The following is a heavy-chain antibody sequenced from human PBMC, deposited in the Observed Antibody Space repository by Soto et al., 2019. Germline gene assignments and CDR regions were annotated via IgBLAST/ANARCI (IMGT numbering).Heavy chain of an antibody. V-gene: IGHV4-39*02. CDR1: GGSISSSSYF. J-gene: IGHJ5*02. Sequence: SETLSLTCTGSGGSISSSSYFWGWIRQPPGKELKWIRSIYYSGSSYYNPSLKSRVTVSVDTSKNQFSLKLSSVIAADTAVYYCARDRSDFWFDPWGQGTLVTVSS. CDR2: IYYSGSS. D-gene: IGHD2-15*01. CDR3: ARDRSDFWFDP.